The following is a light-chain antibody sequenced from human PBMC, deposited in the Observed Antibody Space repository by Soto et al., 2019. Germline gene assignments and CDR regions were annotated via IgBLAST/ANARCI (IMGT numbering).Light chain of an antibody. J-gene: IGLJ1*01. CDR2: GNS. Sequence: QSVLTQPPSVSGAPGQRVTISCTGSSSNIGAGYDVHWYQQLPGTAPKLLIYGNSNRPSGVPDRFSGSKSGTSASLAITGLQADDEADYYCQSYDRSLRGSEVFGTGTKVTVL. V-gene: IGLV1-40*01. CDR1: SSNIGAGYD. CDR3: QSYDRSLRGSEV.